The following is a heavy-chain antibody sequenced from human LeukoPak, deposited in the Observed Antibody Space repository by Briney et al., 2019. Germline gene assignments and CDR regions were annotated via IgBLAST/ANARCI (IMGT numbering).Heavy chain of an antibody. CDR1: GYTLTSYD. J-gene: IGHJ4*02. CDR2: MNPNSGRT. Sequence: GASVKVSRKASGYTLTSYDINWVRQATGQGPEWMGWMNPNSGRTGYAQNFQGRITITRNTSISTAYMELSSLRSEDTAVYYCTRETSSRYFDYWGQGTLVTVSS. CDR3: TRETSSRYFDY. V-gene: IGHV1-8*01.